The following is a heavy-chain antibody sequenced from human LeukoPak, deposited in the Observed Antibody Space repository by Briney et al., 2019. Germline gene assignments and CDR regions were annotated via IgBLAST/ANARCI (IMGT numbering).Heavy chain of an antibody. CDR2: INHSGST. J-gene: IGHJ5*02. CDR3: ARGSSSVVIAAAGPHQPNWFDP. D-gene: IGHD6-13*01. CDR1: GGSISSYY. V-gene: IGHV4-34*01. Sequence: SETLSLTCTVSGGSISSYYWSWIRQPPGKGLEWIGEINHSGSTNYNPSLKSRVTISVDTSKNQFSLKLSSVTAADTAVYYCARGSSSVVIAAAGPHQPNWFDPWGQGTLVTVSS.